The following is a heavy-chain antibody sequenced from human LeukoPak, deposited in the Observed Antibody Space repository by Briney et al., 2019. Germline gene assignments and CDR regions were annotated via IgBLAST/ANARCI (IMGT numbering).Heavy chain of an antibody. Sequence: ASVKVSCKASGYTFTSYYMHWVRQAPGQGLEWMGIINPSGGSTSYAQKFQGRVTMTRDTSTSTVYMELSSLRSEDTAVYYCARDSSPSYDILTGYDYWGQGTLVTVSS. CDR1: GYTFTSYY. V-gene: IGHV1-46*01. D-gene: IGHD3-9*01. J-gene: IGHJ4*02. CDR2: INPSGGST. CDR3: ARDSSPSYDILTGYDY.